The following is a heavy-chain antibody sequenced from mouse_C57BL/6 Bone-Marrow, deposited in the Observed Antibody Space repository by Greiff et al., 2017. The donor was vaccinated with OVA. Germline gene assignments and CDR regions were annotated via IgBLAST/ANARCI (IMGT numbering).Heavy chain of an antibody. D-gene: IGHD1-1*01. J-gene: IGHJ1*03. Sequence: QVQLQQSGPELVKPGASVKISCKASGYAFSSSWMNWVKQRPGKGLEWIGRSYPGDGDTKYNEKFKGKGTLTAEKSSSTAYMLLISLTSEDSAVYFCSRGDYGSSPDVWGTGTTVTVSS. V-gene: IGHV1-82*01. CDR2: SYPGDGDT. CDR3: SRGDYGSSPDV. CDR1: GYAFSSSW.